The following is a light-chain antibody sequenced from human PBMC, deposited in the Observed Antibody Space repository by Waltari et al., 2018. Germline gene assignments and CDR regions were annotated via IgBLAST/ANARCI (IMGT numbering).Light chain of an antibody. CDR1: QDITND. CDR2: EAS. J-gene: IGKJ4*01. CDR3: QHYHAVPFT. V-gene: IGKV1-27*01. Sequence: DIQMTQSSSSLSASVGDRVTITCRASQDITNDLAWYQQKPGETPKLLISEASSLHSGIPSRFSGSGSGTDFTLTISSLQSEDFATYHCQHYHAVPFTFGGGTRVEIK.